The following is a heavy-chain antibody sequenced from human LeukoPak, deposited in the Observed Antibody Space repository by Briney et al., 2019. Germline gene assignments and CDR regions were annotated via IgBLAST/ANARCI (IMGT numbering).Heavy chain of an antibody. J-gene: IGHJ4*02. D-gene: IGHD6-19*01. CDR1: GFTFSGNG. V-gene: IGHV3-30*02. CDR2: IRYDGSNK. Sequence: GGSLRLSCVGSGFTFSGNGMHWVRQAPGKGLEWVAFIRYDGSNKYYADSVKGRFTISRDNSKNTLYLQMNSLRAEDTAVYYCAAAGNFDYWGQGTLVTVSS. CDR3: AAAGNFDY.